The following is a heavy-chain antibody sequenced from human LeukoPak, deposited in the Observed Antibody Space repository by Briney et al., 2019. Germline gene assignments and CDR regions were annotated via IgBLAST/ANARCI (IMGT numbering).Heavy chain of an antibody. J-gene: IGHJ6*02. Sequence: ASVKVSCKASGYTFTGYYMHWVRQAPGQGLEWMGWINPNSGGTNYAQKFQGRVTMTRDTSISTAYMELSRLRSDGTAVYYCARVQTGDYYGMDVWGQGTTVTVSS. D-gene: IGHD1-14*01. CDR3: ARVQTGDYYGMDV. V-gene: IGHV1-2*02. CDR1: GYTFTGYY. CDR2: INPNSGGT.